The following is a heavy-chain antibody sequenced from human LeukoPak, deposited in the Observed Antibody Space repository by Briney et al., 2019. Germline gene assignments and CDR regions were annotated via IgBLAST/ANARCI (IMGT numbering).Heavy chain of an antibody. V-gene: IGHV3-21*04. CDR2: ISTSGSYI. J-gene: IGHJ4*02. D-gene: IGHD3-22*01. Sequence: PGGSLRLSCAASGFTFSSYSMNWVRQAPGKGLEWASSISTSGSYIYYADSVKGRFTISRDNSKNTLYLQMNSLRAEDTAVYYCAKVEYDSSGYYPFDYWGQGTLVTVSS. CDR3: AKVEYDSSGYYPFDY. CDR1: GFTFSSYS.